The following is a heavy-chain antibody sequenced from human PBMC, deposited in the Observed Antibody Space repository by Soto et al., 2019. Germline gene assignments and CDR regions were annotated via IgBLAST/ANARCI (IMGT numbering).Heavy chain of an antibody. Sequence: QVQLVQSGAEVKKPGASVKVSCKASGYTFTSYGISWVRQAPGQGREWMGWISAFNGDTNYSQRLQDRVTMTTDTSTSTAYMELRSLRSDDTAVFCCATGATGDYWGQGTLVTVSS. V-gene: IGHV1-18*01. D-gene: IGHD1-26*01. CDR3: ATGATGDY. CDR1: GYTFTSYG. J-gene: IGHJ4*02. CDR2: ISAFNGDT.